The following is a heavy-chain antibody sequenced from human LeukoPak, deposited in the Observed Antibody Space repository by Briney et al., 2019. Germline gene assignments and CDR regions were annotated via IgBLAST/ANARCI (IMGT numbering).Heavy chain of an antibody. J-gene: IGHJ4*02. V-gene: IGHV4-39*01. CDR3: ARHQYYFDTSGHYPDY. Sequence: PSETLSLTCTVSGGSISSSSYYWGWIRQPPGKGLEWLANIYYSGRTYFNPSLKSRVTISVDTSKNQFSLKLRSATAADTAVYYCARHQYYFDTSGHYPDYWGQGTLVTVSS. CDR2: IYYSGRT. D-gene: IGHD3-22*01. CDR1: GGSISSSSYY.